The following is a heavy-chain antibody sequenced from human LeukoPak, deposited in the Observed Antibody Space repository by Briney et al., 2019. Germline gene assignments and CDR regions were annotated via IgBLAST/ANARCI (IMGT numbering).Heavy chain of an antibody. D-gene: IGHD6-19*01. CDR2: ISYDGSNK. CDR3: AGGPFGWGYYYYYMDV. V-gene: IGHV3-30-3*01. Sequence: GGSLRLSCAASGFTFSSYAMHWVRQAPGKGLEWVAVISYDGSNKYYADSVKGRFTISRDNSKNTLYLQMNSLRAEDTAVYYCAGGPFGWGYYYYYMDVWGKGTTVTVSS. CDR1: GFTFSSYA. J-gene: IGHJ6*03.